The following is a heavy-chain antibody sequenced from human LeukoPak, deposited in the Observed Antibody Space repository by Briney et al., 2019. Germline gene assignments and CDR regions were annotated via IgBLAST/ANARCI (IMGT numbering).Heavy chain of an antibody. CDR2: INHSGST. Sequence: SETLSLTCAVYGGSFSGYYWSWIRQPPGKGLEWIGEINHSGSTNYNPSLKSRVTMSVDTSKNQFSLKLTSVTAADSAVYYCARDPAGEYSDYWGQGTLVTVSS. V-gene: IGHV4-34*01. CDR1: GGSFSGYY. CDR3: ARDPAGEYSDY. J-gene: IGHJ4*02. D-gene: IGHD3-10*01.